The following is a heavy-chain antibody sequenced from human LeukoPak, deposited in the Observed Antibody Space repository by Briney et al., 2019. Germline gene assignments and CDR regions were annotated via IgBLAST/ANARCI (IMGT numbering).Heavy chain of an antibody. Sequence: PGGSLRLSCTTSGFTFSRNWMHWVRQSPGKGLVWVSRIGPDGSGTTYAESVKGRLTISRDNAKNSLYLQMNSLRAEDTAVYYCARDRSYYDFWSGPKEDAFDIWGQGTMVTVSS. CDR2: IGPDGSGT. CDR3: ARDRSYYDFWSGPKEDAFDI. D-gene: IGHD3-3*01. V-gene: IGHV3-74*01. CDR1: GFTFSRNW. J-gene: IGHJ3*02.